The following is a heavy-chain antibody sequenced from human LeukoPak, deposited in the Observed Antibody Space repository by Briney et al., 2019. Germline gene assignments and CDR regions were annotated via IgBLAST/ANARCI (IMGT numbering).Heavy chain of an antibody. Sequence: PGGSLRLSCAASGFTFSTYMMKWVRQAPGKGREWVSYISSDRGAIYYADCVEGRFTISRDNAQKSLYLQMNSLRVEDTAVYYCVRELAYWGQGALVTVSS. J-gene: IGHJ4*02. V-gene: IGHV3-48*01. D-gene: IGHD1-1*01. CDR3: VRELAY. CDR1: GFTFSTYM. CDR2: ISSDRGAI.